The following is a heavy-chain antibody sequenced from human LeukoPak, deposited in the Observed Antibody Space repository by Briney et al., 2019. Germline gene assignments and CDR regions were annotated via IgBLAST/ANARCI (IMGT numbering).Heavy chain of an antibody. Sequence: ALVKVSCKASGYTFTGYYMHWVRQAPGQGLEWMGWINPNSGGTNYAQKFQGRVTMTRDTSISTAYMELSRLRSDDTAVYYCARDLPPLWFGELFDNWFDPWGQGTLVTVSS. CDR1: GYTFTGYY. D-gene: IGHD3-10*01. CDR2: INPNSGGT. V-gene: IGHV1-2*02. CDR3: ARDLPPLWFGELFDNWFDP. J-gene: IGHJ5*02.